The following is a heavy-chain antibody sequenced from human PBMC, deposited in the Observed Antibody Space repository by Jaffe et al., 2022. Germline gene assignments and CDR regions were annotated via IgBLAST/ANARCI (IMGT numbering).Heavy chain of an antibody. J-gene: IGHJ2*01. D-gene: IGHD4-17*01. V-gene: IGHV5-51*03. CDR2: IYPGDSDT. Sequence: EVQLVQSGAEVKKPGESLKISCKGSGYSFTSYWIGWVRQMPGKGLEWMGIIYPGDSDTRYSPSFQGQVTISADKSISTAYLQWSSLKASDTAMYYCVRPGRAWMATVVTSKWYFDLWGRGTLVTVSS. CDR1: GYSFTSYW. CDR3: VRPGRAWMATVVTSKWYFDL.